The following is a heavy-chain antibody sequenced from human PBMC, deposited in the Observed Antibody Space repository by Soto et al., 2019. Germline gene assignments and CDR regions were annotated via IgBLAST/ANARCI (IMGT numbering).Heavy chain of an antibody. CDR1: GFTFSRYA. V-gene: IGHV3-30-3*01. CDR2: ISYDGSNK. D-gene: IGHD6-19*01. Sequence: GGSLRLSCAASGFTFSRYAMHWVRQAPGKGLEWVALISYDGSNKYYADSVXXRFTISRDNSENTLYLQMNSLRAEDTAVYYCAISGYNSGYLDYWGQGTLVTVSS. CDR3: AISGYNSGYLDY. J-gene: IGHJ4*02.